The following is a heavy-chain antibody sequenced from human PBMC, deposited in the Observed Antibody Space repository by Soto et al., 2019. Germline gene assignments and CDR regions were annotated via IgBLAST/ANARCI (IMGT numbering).Heavy chain of an antibody. J-gene: IGHJ6*02. CDR1: GGSISSYY. V-gene: IGHV4-4*07. D-gene: IGHD3-22*01. Sequence: SETLSLTCTVSGGSISSYYWSWIRQPAGKGLEWIGRIYTSGSTNYNPSLKSRVTMSVDTSKNQFSLKLSSVTAADTAVYYCAREDPELSSSWSNYYDSSGYYLVDYYYGMYVWGQGTTVTVSS. CDR2: IYTSGST. CDR3: AREDPELSSSWSNYYDSSGYYLVDYYYGMYV.